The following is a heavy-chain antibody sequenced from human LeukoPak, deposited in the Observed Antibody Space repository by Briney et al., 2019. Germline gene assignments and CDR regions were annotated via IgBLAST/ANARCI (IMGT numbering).Heavy chain of an antibody. CDR2: ISYDGSNK. D-gene: IGHD2-2*02. V-gene: IGHV3-30*19. J-gene: IGHJ4*02. CDR1: GFTFSIYG. Sequence: GGSLRLSCAACGFTFSIYGMHWVRQAQGKGLEWVAVISYDGSNKYYADSVKGRFTISRDNSKNTLYLQMNSLRAEDTAVYYCARVRGYCSSTSCYTGIAARRGEFGYWGQGTLVTVSS. CDR3: ARVRGYCSSTSCYTGIAARRGEFGY.